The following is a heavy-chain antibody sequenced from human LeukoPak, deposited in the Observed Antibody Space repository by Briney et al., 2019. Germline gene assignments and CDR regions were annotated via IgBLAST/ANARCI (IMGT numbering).Heavy chain of an antibody. J-gene: IGHJ4*02. D-gene: IGHD4-23*01. CDR1: GFTFSDYY. Sequence: GWSLRLSCAASGFTFSDYYMNWIRQAPGKGLEWLSYISTRDNTIQYADSVKGRFTISRDNANNSLFLQMNNLRAEDSAIYYCARGARWAYYFDYWGQGSLVTVSS. V-gene: IGHV3-11*01. CDR3: ARGARWAYYFDY. CDR2: ISTRDNTI.